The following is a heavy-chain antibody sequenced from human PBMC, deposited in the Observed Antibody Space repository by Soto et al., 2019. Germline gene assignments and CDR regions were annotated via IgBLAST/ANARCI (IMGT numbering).Heavy chain of an antibody. CDR1: GFTFSSYG. J-gene: IGHJ6*02. Sequence: QVQLVESGGGVVQPGRSLRLSCAASGFTFSSYGMHWVRQAPGKGLEWVAVIWYDGSNKYYADSVKGRFTISRDNSKNTLYLQMNSLRAEDTAVYYCAREGGSGPIYYYYYGMDVWGQGTTVTVSS. CDR3: AREGGSGPIYYYYYGMDV. CDR2: IWYDGSNK. V-gene: IGHV3-33*01. D-gene: IGHD3-10*01.